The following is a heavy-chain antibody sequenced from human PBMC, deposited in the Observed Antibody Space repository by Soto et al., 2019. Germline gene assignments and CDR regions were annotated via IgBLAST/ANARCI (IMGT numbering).Heavy chain of an antibody. J-gene: IGHJ4*02. CDR3: ARVYSGSYSDS. CDR2: IFHSGST. V-gene: IGHV4-4*02. D-gene: IGHD1-26*01. CDR1: GASIRSNNR. Sequence: QVQLQESGPGLVKPSGALSLTCAVSGASIRSNNRWSWVRQPPGKGLEWIGEIFHSGSTNYNPSLKTRVTISVDNSKNQFSLTLSPVTAADTAVYYCARVYSGSYSDSWGQVTLVTVSS.